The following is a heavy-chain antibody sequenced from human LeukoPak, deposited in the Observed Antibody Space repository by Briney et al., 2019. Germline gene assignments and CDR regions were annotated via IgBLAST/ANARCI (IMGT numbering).Heavy chain of an antibody. J-gene: IGHJ4*02. CDR1: GGTFSSYA. CDR3: ARGGYSSGWLDY. D-gene: IGHD6-19*01. CDR2: IIPILGIA. V-gene: IGHV1-69*04. Sequence: SVKVSCKASGGTFSSYAISWVRQAPGQGLEWMGRIIPILGIANYARKFQGRVTITADKSTSAAYMELSSLRSEDTAVYYCARGGYSSGWLDYWGQGTLVTVSS.